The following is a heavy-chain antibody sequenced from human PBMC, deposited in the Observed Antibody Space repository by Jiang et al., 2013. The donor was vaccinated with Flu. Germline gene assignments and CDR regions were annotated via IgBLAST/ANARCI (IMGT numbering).Heavy chain of an antibody. V-gene: IGHV4-59*13. J-gene: IGHJ6*02. CDR2: IYYSGST. CDR3: ARDIGSSANYYYGMDV. CDR1: GGSISSYY. D-gene: IGHD6-6*01. Sequence: PGLVKPSETLSLTCTVSGGSISSYYWSWIRQPPGKGLEWIGYIYYSGSTNYNPSLKSRVTISVDTSKNQFSLKLSSVTAADTAVYYCARDIGSSANYYYGMDVWGQGTTVTVSS.